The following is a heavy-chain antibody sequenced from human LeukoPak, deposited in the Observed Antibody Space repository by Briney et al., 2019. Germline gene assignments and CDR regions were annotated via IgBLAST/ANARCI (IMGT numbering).Heavy chain of an antibody. J-gene: IGHJ6*03. CDR3: ARTTTLPYYYYYCMDV. D-gene: IGHD1-1*01. CDR1: GGSFSGYY. V-gene: IGHV4-34*01. Sequence: SETLSLTCAVYGGSFSGYYWSWIRQPPGKGLEWIGEINHSGSTNYNPSLKSRVTISVDTSKNQFSLKLSSVTAADTAVYYCARTTTLPYYYYYCMDVWGKGTTVTVSS. CDR2: INHSGST.